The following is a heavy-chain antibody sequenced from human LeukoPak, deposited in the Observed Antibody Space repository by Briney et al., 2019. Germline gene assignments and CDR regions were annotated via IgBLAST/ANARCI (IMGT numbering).Heavy chain of an antibody. J-gene: IGHJ4*02. V-gene: IGHV3-21*01. CDR1: GFTFHNYV. CDR2: ISSSSSYI. CDR3: ARDSAAMVTF. Sequence: GGSLRLSCAASGFTFHNYVFHWVRQAPGKGLEWVSSISSSSSYIYYADSVKGRFTISRDNAKNSLYLQMNSLRAEDTAVYYCARDSAAMVTFWGQGTLVTVSS. D-gene: IGHD5-18*01.